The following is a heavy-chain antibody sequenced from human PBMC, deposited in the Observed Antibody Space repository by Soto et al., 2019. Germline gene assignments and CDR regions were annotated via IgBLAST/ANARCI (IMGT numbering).Heavy chain of an antibody. D-gene: IGHD2-21*01. CDR2: IYYNGNT. V-gene: IGHV4-59*01. CDR1: GASITSYY. Sequence: SETLSLTCAVSGASITSYYWGWIRQPPGKGLEWIGHIYYNGNTNYNPSLKSRVSISLDTSKNHFSLKLNSVTAADTAVYYCARASVAAIYSVWGQGTMVTVSS. CDR3: ARASVAAIYSV. J-gene: IGHJ3*01.